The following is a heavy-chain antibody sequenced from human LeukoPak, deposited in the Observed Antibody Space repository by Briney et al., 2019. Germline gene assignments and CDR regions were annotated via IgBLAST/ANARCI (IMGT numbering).Heavy chain of an antibody. V-gene: IGHV3-30*02. J-gene: IGHJ4*02. CDR2: IRYDGTNK. D-gene: IGHD5-12*01. CDR1: GFTFSSYG. CDR3: AKDGAWLRFDD. Sequence: GGSLRLSCAASGFTFSSYGMHWVRQAPGKGLEWVTFIRYDGTNKYYADSVKGRFTISRDNSKNTLYLQMKNLRAEDTAVYYCAKDGAWLRFDDWGQGILVTVSS.